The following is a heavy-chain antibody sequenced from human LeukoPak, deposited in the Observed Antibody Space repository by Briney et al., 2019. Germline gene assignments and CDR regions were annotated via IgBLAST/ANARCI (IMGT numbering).Heavy chain of an antibody. V-gene: IGHV4-39*07. J-gene: IGHJ6*04. CDR2: IYYSGST. D-gene: IGHD1-26*01. Sequence: SETLSLTCTVSGGSISSSSYYRGWIRQPPGKGLEWIGSIYYSGSTYYNPSLKSRVTISVDTSKNQFSLKLSSVTAADTAVYYCVRDGVVGATKMDVWGKGTTVTVSS. CDR3: VRDGVVGATKMDV. CDR1: GGSISSSSYY.